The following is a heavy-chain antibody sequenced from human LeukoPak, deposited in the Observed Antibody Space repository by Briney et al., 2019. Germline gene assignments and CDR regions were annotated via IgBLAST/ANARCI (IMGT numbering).Heavy chain of an antibody. J-gene: IGHJ5*02. V-gene: IGHV3-64*01. D-gene: IGHD2-15*01. CDR3: ARQAEYCFGGICYSGWFDP. CDR1: GFTFSSYA. Sequence: GGSLRLSCAASGFTFSSYALHWVRQAPGKGLEYVSAISSNGYSTYYANSVKGRFIITRDNSKNTLYLQMGSLRAEDMAVYYCARQAEYCFGGICYSGWFDPWGQGTLVTVSS. CDR2: ISSNGYST.